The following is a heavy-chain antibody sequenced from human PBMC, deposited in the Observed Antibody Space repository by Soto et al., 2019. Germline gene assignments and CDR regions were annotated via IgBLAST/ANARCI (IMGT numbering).Heavy chain of an antibody. D-gene: IGHD5-18*01. CDR2: IRSKAYGGTT. CDR3: TRRYSYMNFDY. J-gene: IGHJ4*02. V-gene: IGHV3-49*03. CDR1: GFTFGYYA. Sequence: GGSLRLSCTASGFTFGYYAMSWFRQAPGKGLEWVGFIRSKAYGGTTEYAASVKGRFTISRDDSKSIAYLQMNSLKTEDTAVYYCTRRYSYMNFDYWGQGTLVTVSS.